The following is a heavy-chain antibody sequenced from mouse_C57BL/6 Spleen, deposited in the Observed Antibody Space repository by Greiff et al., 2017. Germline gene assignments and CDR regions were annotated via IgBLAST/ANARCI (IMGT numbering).Heavy chain of an antibody. CDR2: IYPGSGNT. V-gene: IGHV1-76*01. J-gene: IGHJ2*01. CDR1: GYTFTDYY. CDR3: ARSPPYY. Sequence: VKLQQSGAELVRPGASVKLSCKASGYTFTDYYINWVKQRPGQGLEWIARIYPGSGNTYYNEKFKGKATLTAEKSSSTAYMQLSSLTSEDSAVYFCARSPPYYWGQGTTLTVSS.